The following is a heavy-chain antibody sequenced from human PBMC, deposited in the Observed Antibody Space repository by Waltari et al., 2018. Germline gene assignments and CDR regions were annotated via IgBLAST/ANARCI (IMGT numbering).Heavy chain of an antibody. V-gene: IGHV4-34*01. D-gene: IGHD3-3*01. CDR1: GGSFSGYY. CDR2: INHSGST. Sequence: QVQLQQWGAGLLKPSETLSLTCAVYGGSFSGYYWSWIRQPPGKGLEWIGEINHSGSTNDNPSLKSRVTISVDTSKNQVSLKLSSVTAADTAVYYCARRRITIFGVVIYYFDYWGQGTLVTVSS. J-gene: IGHJ4*02. CDR3: ARRRITIFGVVIYYFDY.